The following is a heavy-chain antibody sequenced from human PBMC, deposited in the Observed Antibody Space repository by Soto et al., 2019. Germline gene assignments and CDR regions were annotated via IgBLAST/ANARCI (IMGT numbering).Heavy chain of an antibody. Sequence: SETLSLTCTVSGGSISSGDYYWSWIRQPPGKGLEWIGYIYYSGSTYYNPSLKSRVTISVDTSKNQFSLKLSSVTAADTAVYYCARNGLGYCSGGSCYPGLHYFDYWGQGTLVTVSS. D-gene: IGHD2-15*01. J-gene: IGHJ4*02. CDR2: IYYSGST. V-gene: IGHV4-30-4*01. CDR3: ARNGLGYCSGGSCYPGLHYFDY. CDR1: GGSISSGDYY.